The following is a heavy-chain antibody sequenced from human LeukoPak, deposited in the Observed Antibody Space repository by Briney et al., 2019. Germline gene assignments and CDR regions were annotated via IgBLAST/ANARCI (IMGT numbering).Heavy chain of an antibody. CDR3: ARQQLSQLYYFDY. Sequence: ASVKVSCKASGYTFTSYGISWVRQAPGQGLEWMGWINPNSGGTNYAQKFQGRVTMTRDTSISTAYMELSRLRSDDTAVYYCARQQLSQLYYFDYWGQGTLVTVSS. V-gene: IGHV1-2*02. J-gene: IGHJ4*02. CDR1: GYTFTSYG. CDR2: INPNSGGT. D-gene: IGHD6-13*01.